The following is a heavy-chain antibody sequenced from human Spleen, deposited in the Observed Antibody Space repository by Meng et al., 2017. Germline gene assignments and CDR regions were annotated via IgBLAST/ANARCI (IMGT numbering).Heavy chain of an antibody. J-gene: IGHJ2*01. CDR1: GVSISSYY. Sequence: SETLSLTCTASGVSISSYYWSWIRQPPGKGLEWIGYIYYTGSIRYNPSLKIRVTIPVDMSKSQYSLRLSSVTAADTAVYYCARKGSFDLWGRGTLVTVSS. V-gene: IGHV4-59*01. CDR3: ARKGSFDL. CDR2: IYYTGSI.